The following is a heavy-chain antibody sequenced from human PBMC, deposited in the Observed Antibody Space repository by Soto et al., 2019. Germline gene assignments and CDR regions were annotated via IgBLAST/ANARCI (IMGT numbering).Heavy chain of an antibody. V-gene: IGHV1-8*01. J-gene: IGHJ4*02. D-gene: IGHD4-17*01. Sequence: ASVKVSCKASGYTIPSYDINWVRQAPGQGLEWMGWMNPNSGNTGYAQKFQGRVTMTRNTSISTAYMELNSLRAEDTAVYYCAKDHDYGGNSGFVGGLDYWGQGTLVTVSS. CDR3: AKDHDYGGNSGFVGGLDY. CDR2: MNPNSGNT. CDR1: GYTIPSYD.